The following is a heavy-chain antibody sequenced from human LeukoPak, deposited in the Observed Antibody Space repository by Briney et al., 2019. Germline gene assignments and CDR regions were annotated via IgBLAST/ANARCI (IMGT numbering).Heavy chain of an antibody. CDR2: IYYSGST. CDR1: GGSITSGGNS. Sequence: SHTLYLTCAVSGGSITSGGNSWTWLRQPPGNGLEWIGNIYYSGSTYYNPSLKSRVTISVDMSKNQYSLKLSPVTAADTAVYYYASGSGSYLLYWGQGTLVTVSS. CDR3: ASGSGSYLLY. D-gene: IGHD3-10*01. J-gene: IGHJ4*02. V-gene: IGHV4-30-2*01.